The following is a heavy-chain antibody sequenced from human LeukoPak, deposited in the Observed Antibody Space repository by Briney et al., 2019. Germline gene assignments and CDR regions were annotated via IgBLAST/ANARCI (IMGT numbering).Heavy chain of an antibody. CDR2: IYHSGST. CDR3: ARAPGDYVWGSYRY. Sequence: SETLSLTCTVSGYSISSGYYWGWIRQPPGKGLEWIGSIYHSGSTYYNPSLKSRVTISVDTSKNQFSLKLSSVTAADTAVYYCARAPGDYVWGSYRYWGQGTLVTVSS. D-gene: IGHD3-16*02. J-gene: IGHJ4*02. CDR1: GYSISSGYY. V-gene: IGHV4-38-2*02.